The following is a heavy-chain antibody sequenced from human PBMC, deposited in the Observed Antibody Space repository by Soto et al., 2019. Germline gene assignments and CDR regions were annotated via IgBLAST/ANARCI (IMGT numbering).Heavy chain of an antibody. D-gene: IGHD2-15*01. CDR3: APLSVSLSGPYGIHV. V-gene: IGHV4-39*01. J-gene: IGHJ6*02. Sequence: SETLSLTCSVSGYSVSSRDYYWAWIRQPPGKGLGWIGSMLYSGLTYYNPSLKSRVTLSVDTSKNQFSVRLNSVTASDTAVYYCAPLSVSLSGPYGIHVWGQGTTVTVSS. CDR2: MLYSGLT. CDR1: GYSVSSRDYY.